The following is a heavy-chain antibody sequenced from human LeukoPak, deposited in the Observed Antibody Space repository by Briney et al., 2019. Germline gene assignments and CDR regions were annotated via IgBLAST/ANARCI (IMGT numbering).Heavy chain of an antibody. J-gene: IGHJ4*02. CDR2: IYYSGST. Sequence: SETLSLTCTVSGGSISNYYWSWIRQPPGKGLEWIGYIYYSGSTNYNFSLKSRVTISVDTSKNQFSLKLSSVTAADTAVYYCARSLYSFDYWGQGTLVTVSS. V-gene: IGHV4-59*01. CDR1: GGSISNYY. D-gene: IGHD1-26*01. CDR3: ARSLYSFDY.